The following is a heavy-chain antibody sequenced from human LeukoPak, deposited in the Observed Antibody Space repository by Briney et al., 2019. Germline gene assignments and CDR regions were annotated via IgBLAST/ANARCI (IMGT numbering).Heavy chain of an antibody. D-gene: IGHD6-19*01. CDR1: GGTFSSYA. CDR3: ARGSYSGGWYVGWYFDL. Sequence: SVKVSCKASGGTFSSYAISWVRQAPGQGLEWMGGIIPIFGTANYAQKFQGRVTITTDESTSTAYMELSSLRSEDTAVYYCARGSYSGGWYVGWYFDLWGRGTLVTVS. J-gene: IGHJ2*01. CDR2: IIPIFGTA. V-gene: IGHV1-69*05.